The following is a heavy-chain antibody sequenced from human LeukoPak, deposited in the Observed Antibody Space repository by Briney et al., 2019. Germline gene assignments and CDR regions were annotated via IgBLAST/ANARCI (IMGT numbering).Heavy chain of an antibody. CDR2: IYYSGST. CDR1: GVSISSYY. J-gene: IGHJ6*02. Sequence: SETLSLTCTVSGVSISSYYWSWIRQPPGKGLEWIGYIYYSGSTYYNPSLKSRVTISVDTSKNQFSLKLSSVTAADTAVYYCARDQYDSSGYTYYYYGMDVWGQGTTVTVSS. D-gene: IGHD3-22*01. CDR3: ARDQYDSSGYTYYYYGMDV. V-gene: IGHV4-59*06.